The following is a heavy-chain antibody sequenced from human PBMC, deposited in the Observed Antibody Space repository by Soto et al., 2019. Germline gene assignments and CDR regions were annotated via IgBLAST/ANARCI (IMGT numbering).Heavy chain of an antibody. CDR2: ISAYNGNT. CDR1: GYTFTSYG. CDR3: ARVEGIVVVVAATHYY. Sequence: QVQLVQSGAEVKKPGASVKVSCKASGYTFTSYGISWVRQAPGQGLEWMGWISAYNGNTNYAQKLQGRVTMTTDTYTSTAYMELRSLRSEDTAVYYCARVEGIVVVVAATHYYWGQGTLVTVSS. V-gene: IGHV1-18*01. D-gene: IGHD2-15*01. J-gene: IGHJ4*02.